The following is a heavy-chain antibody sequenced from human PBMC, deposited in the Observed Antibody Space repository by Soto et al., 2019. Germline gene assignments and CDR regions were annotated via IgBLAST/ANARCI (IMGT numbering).Heavy chain of an antibody. CDR2: IKQDASEK. Sequence: GGSLRLSCAASGFTISSYWMNWVRPAPGKGLEWVANIKQDASEKYYVDSVKGRFTISRDNTKNSQYLQMNSLRSEDTAVYYCATNYDILTGPGWFDPWGQGTLVTVSS. V-gene: IGHV3-7*03. J-gene: IGHJ5*02. D-gene: IGHD3-9*01. CDR3: ATNYDILTGPGWFDP. CDR1: GFTISSYW.